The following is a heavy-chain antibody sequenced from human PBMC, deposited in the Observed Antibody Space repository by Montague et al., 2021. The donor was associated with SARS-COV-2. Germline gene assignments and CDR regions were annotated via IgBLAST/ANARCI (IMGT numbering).Heavy chain of an antibody. CDR2: TYYRSKWDS. V-gene: IGHV6-1*01. CDR1: GDSVSSKSVA. D-gene: IGHD2-21*01. Sequence: CAISGDSVSSKSVAWNWIRQSPSRGLEWLGRTYYRSKWDSDYAEXVKXRLVITPDTSKNQVSLQLNSVIPEDTAVYFCASSGITLIGLDAFDIWGQGTMVTVSS. J-gene: IGHJ3*02. CDR3: ASSGITLIGLDAFDI.